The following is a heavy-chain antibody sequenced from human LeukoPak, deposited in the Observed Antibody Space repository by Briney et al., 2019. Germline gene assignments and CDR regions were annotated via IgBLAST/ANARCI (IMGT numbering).Heavy chain of an antibody. Sequence: GGSLRLSCAASGFTFRRYGMSWVRQAPEKGLEWVSAISGSGSSTYYADSVKGRFTISRDNSKNTLYLQMNSLRAEDTAVYYCAKPARTDAFDIWGQGTMITVSS. CDR1: GFTFRRYG. J-gene: IGHJ3*02. CDR2: ISGSGSST. CDR3: AKPARTDAFDI. D-gene: IGHD1-14*01. V-gene: IGHV3-23*01.